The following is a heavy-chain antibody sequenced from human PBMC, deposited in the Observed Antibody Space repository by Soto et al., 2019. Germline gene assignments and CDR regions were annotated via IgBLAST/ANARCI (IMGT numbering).Heavy chain of an antibody. CDR2: TYFRGSA. J-gene: IGHJ5*02. Sequence: SETLSLTCDVSGVSITSHYWNWIRQSPGMGLEWIGSTYFRGSASYNPSLKSRVTISLDTSKDQLSLTLSAVTAADSAVYYCARDLRSRGWFDPWGPGILVTVSS. V-gene: IGHV4-59*11. CDR1: GVSITSHY. CDR3: ARDLRSRGWFDP.